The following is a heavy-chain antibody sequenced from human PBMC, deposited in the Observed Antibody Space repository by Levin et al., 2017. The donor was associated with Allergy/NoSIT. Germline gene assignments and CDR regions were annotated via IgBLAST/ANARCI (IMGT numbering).Heavy chain of an antibody. Sequence: GSLRLSCTVSSGSISDYFWSWIRLPAGGGLEWIGRIHSSGSTNYNPSLKSRVTMSVDTSKNQVSLRLSSVTAADTAVYYCARVGHYHDTNSSLVWDTFDIWGQGTMVAVSS. CDR2: IHSSGST. D-gene: IGHD6-6*01. CDR1: SGSISDYF. J-gene: IGHJ3*02. V-gene: IGHV4-4*07. CDR3: ARVGHYHDTNSSLVWDTFDI.